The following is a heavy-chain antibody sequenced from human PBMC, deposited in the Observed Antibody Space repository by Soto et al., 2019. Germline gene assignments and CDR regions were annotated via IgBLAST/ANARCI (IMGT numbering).Heavy chain of an antibody. CDR3: ARLLVGEFPTNYYYYMDV. D-gene: IGHD3-16*01. J-gene: IGHJ6*03. CDR1: GGSISSYY. CDR2: IYYSGST. Sequence: SETLSLTCTVSGGSISSYYWSWFRQPPGKGLEWIGYIYYSGSTNYNPSLKSRVTISVDTSKNQFSLKLRSVAAADTAVYYCARLLVGEFPTNYYYYMDVWDKGTTVTVSS. V-gene: IGHV4-59*08.